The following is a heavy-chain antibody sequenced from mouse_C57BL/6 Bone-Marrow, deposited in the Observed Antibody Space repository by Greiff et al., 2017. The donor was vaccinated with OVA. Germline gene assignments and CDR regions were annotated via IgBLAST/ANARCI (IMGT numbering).Heavy chain of an antibody. CDR2: INSDGGST. J-gene: IGHJ4*01. D-gene: IGHD1-1*01. CDR3: ARRGLYGSDYAMDY. Sequence: EVKLMESGGGLVQPGESLKLSCESNEYEYPSHDMSWVRKTPEKRLELVAAINSDGGSTYYPDTMERRFIISRDNTKKTLYLQMSSLRSEDTALYYCARRGLYGSDYAMDYWGQGTSVTVSS. CDR1: EYEYPSHD. V-gene: IGHV5-2*01.